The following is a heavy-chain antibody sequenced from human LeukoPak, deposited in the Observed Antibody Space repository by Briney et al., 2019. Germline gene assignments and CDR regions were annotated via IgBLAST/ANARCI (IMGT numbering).Heavy chain of an antibody. J-gene: IGHJ4*02. V-gene: IGHV4-39*07. CDR2: IYYSGST. CDR1: GGSISSSSYY. Sequence: SETLSLTCTVSGGSISSSSYYWGWIRQPPGKGLEWIGSIYYSGSTYYNPSLKSRVTISVDTSKNQFSLKLSSVTAADTAVYYCARRRDYYDSSGPLGGFDYWGQGTLVTVSS. CDR3: ARRRDYYDSSGPLGGFDY. D-gene: IGHD3-22*01.